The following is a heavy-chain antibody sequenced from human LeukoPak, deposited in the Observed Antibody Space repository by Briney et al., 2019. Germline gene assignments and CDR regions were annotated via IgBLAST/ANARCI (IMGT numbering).Heavy chain of an antibody. CDR2: ISSSSSTI. Sequence: GGSLRLSCAASGFTFSSYSMNWVRQAPGKGLEWVSYISSSSSTIYYADSVKGRFTISRDNAKNSLYLQMNSLRAEDTAVYYCAALLIVVDLRRKPIGYWGQGTLVTVSS. J-gene: IGHJ4*02. CDR1: GFTFSSYS. CDR3: AALLIVVDLRRKPIGY. V-gene: IGHV3-48*01. D-gene: IGHD3-22*01.